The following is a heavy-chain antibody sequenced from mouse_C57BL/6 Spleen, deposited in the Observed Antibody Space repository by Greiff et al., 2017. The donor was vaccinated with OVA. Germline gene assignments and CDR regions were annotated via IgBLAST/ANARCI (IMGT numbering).Heavy chain of an antibody. D-gene: IGHD3-3*01. CDR1: GYTFTSYC. V-gene: IGHV1-50*01. CDR3: AREGPAY. Sequence: QVQLQQPGAELVKPGASVTLSCKASGYTFTSYCMQWVKQRPGQGLEWIGEIDPSDSYTNYNQKFKGKATLTVDTSSSTAYMQLSSLTSEDSAVYYCAREGPAYWGQGTLVTVSA. J-gene: IGHJ3*01. CDR2: IDPSDSYT.